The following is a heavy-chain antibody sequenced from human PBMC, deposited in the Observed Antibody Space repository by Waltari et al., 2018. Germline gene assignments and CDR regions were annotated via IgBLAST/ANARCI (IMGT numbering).Heavy chain of an antibody. J-gene: IGHJ4*02. V-gene: IGHV4-59*01. Sequence: QVQLQESGPGLVKPSETLSLTCTVSGGSISSYYWSWIRQPPGKGLEWIGYIYYSGSTNYNPSLKSRVTISVDTSKNQFSLKLSSVTAADTAVYYCARDRDSGYALRYFDYWGQGTLVTVSS. D-gene: IGHD5-12*01. CDR3: ARDRDSGYALRYFDY. CDR1: GGSISSYY. CDR2: IYYSGST.